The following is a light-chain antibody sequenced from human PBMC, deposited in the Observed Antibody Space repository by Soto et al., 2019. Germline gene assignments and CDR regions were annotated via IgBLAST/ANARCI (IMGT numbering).Light chain of an antibody. CDR3: QQYGGSPLWT. J-gene: IGKJ5*01. CDR1: QSVSSTY. Sequence: IVLTQSPGTLSLSPGERATLSCRASQSVSSTYLAWYQQKPGQAPRLLIYGASSRATGIPDRFSGSGSGTDFTLTISRLEPEDFAVYYCQQYGGSPLWTFGQGTRLEIK. CDR2: GAS. V-gene: IGKV3-20*01.